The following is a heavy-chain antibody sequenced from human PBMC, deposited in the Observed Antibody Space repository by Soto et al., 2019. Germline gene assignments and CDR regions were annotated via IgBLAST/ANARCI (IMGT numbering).Heavy chain of an antibody. V-gene: IGHV1-69*12. CDR2: IIPIFGTA. D-gene: IGHD2-15*01. J-gene: IGHJ2*01. Sequence: QVQLVQSGAEVKKPGSSVKVSCKASGGTFSSYAISWVRQAPGQGLEWMGGIIPIFGTANYAQKFQGRVTITADESTSTAYMELSSLRSEDTAVYYCAMGLQTTVVATGRRWYFDLWGRGTLVTVSS. CDR1: GGTFSSYA. CDR3: AMGLQTTVVATGRRWYFDL.